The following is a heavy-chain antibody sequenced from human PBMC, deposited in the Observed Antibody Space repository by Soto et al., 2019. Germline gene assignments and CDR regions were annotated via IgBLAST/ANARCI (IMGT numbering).Heavy chain of an antibody. CDR1: GFSISSGYY. Sequence: SETLSLTCAVSGFSISSGYYWGLIRQPPGKGLEWIGSIYHSGSTYYNPSLKSRVTISVDTSKNQFSLKLSSVTAADTAVYYCARDLYGSGSYWGQGTLVTVSS. V-gene: IGHV4-38-2*02. CDR3: ARDLYGSGSY. D-gene: IGHD3-10*01. CDR2: IYHSGST. J-gene: IGHJ4*02.